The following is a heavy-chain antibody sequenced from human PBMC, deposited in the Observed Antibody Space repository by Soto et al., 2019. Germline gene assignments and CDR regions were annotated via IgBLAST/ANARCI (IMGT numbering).Heavy chain of an antibody. V-gene: IGHV3-11*01. D-gene: IGHD3-22*01. J-gene: IGHJ3*01. Sequence: GGSLRLSCAVPVFRISGYEMSWIRQAPGKGPEWVSFISRSGDTIYYVDSVKDRFSISRDNAKNSVYLQVRSLRVEDTAAYFCARSSGCFEADAFDLWGQGTMVTVSS. CDR2: ISRSGDTI. CDR1: VFRISGYE. CDR3: ARSSGCFEADAFDL.